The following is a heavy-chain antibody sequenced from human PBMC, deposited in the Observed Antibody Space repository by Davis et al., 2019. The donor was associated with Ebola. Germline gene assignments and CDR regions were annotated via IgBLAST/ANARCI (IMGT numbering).Heavy chain of an antibody. CDR2: IRSKANSYAT. CDR1: GFTFRGSA. CDR3: TIAVAGDDY. D-gene: IGHD6-19*01. Sequence: LSLTCAASGFTFRGSAMHWVRQASGKGLEWVGRIRSKANSYATAYAASVKGRFTISRDDSKNTAYLQMNSLKTEDTAVYYCTIAVAGDDYWGQGTLVTVSS. J-gene: IGHJ4*02. V-gene: IGHV3-73*01.